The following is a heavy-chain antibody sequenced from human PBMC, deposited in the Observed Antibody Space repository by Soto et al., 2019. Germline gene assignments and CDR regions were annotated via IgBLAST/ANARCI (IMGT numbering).Heavy chain of an antibody. CDR1: GFTFSSYA. V-gene: IGHV3-30-3*01. Sequence: QVQLVESGGGLVQPGRSLRLSCAASGFTFSSYAMHWVRQAPGKGLVWMAVISDDGSNKDYADSVKGRFTISRDNAKNTLDLQMNNMRAEDPDVYYCARDDDEYGRDDYYVMDDWGQVTTVTV. CDR2: ISDDGSNK. CDR3: ARDDDEYGRDDYYVMDD. J-gene: IGHJ6*01. D-gene: IGHD4-17*01.